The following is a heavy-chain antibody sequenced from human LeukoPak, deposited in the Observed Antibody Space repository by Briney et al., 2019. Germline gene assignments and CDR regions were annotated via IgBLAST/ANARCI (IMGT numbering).Heavy chain of an antibody. CDR2: ISGSGGST. Sequence: GGSLRLSCAASGFTFSSYAMSWVRQAPGKGLEWVSAISGSGGSTYYADSVKGRFTISRDNSKNTLYLQMNSLRAEDTAVYYCAKDMGYCSSTSCYLEYFQHWGQGTLVTVSS. V-gene: IGHV3-23*01. J-gene: IGHJ1*01. CDR3: AKDMGYCSSTSCYLEYFQH. CDR1: GFTFSSYA. D-gene: IGHD2-2*01.